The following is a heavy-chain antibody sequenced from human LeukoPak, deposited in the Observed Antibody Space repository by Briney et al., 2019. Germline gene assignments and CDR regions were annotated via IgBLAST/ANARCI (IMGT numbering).Heavy chain of an antibody. J-gene: IGHJ4*02. Sequence: PSETLSLTCTVSGGSISSDYYWSWIRQPPGKGLEWIGNIHGSGNTNYNPSLKSRLSMSLDTSRNQFSLNLTSVTAADTATYYCARETMLAGFASGLGFNYWGQGILVIVSS. CDR3: ARETMLAGFASGLGFNY. D-gene: IGHD6-19*01. CDR1: GGSISSDYY. V-gene: IGHV4-59*01. CDR2: IHGSGNT.